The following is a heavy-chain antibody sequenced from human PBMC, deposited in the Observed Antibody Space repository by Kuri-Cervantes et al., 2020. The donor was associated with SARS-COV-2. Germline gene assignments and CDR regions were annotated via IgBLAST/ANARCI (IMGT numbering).Heavy chain of an antibody. Sequence: SVKVSCKASGYTFTTSDINWVRQAPGQGLEWMGGIIPIFGTANYAQKFQGRVTITADESTSTAYMELSSLRSEDTAVYYCARGGGRLRWSRAYYYYMDVWGKGTTVTVSS. CDR1: GYTFTTSD. CDR3: ARGGGRLRWSRAYYYYMDV. CDR2: IIPIFGTA. J-gene: IGHJ6*03. D-gene: IGHD4-23*01. V-gene: IGHV1-69*13.